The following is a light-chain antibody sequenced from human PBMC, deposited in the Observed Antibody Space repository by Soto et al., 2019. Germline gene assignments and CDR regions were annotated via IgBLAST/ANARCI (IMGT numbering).Light chain of an antibody. CDR1: QSISTNY. Sequence: EIVLTQSPGTLSLSPGERATLSCRASQSISTNYLAWYQQKPGQAPRLLIYGVSSRATGIPDRFSGSGSGTEFTLTISRLEPEDSAIYYCQQYVSWTFGQGTKVEIK. J-gene: IGKJ1*01. V-gene: IGKV3-20*01. CDR3: QQYVSWT. CDR2: GVS.